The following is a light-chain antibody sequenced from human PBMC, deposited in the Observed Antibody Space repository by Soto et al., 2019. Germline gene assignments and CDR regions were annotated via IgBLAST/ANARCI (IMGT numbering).Light chain of an antibody. CDR1: SSNIGSNT. Sequence: QSVLTQPPSASGTPGQRVTISCSGSSSNIGSNTVNWYQQLPGTAHKPLIYRNSYRPSGVPDRVSGSKSGTSASLSISGLQSEDEADYYCAAWDDTLKGPVFGGGTKLTVL. CDR3: AAWDDTLKGPV. V-gene: IGLV1-44*01. J-gene: IGLJ3*02. CDR2: RNS.